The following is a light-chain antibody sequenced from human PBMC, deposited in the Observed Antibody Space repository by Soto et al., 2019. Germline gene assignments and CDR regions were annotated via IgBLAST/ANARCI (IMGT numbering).Light chain of an antibody. Sequence: QSVLTQPPAVSAAPGQRVTISCSGTSSNIGDNDVAWFRHPPGTAPELLIYDDTKRPSGLPDRISGSKSGTSATLGISGLQTGDEADYYCGTWDSGLSAVVFGGGTKLTVL. J-gene: IGLJ3*02. CDR1: SSNIGDND. CDR3: GTWDSGLSAVV. CDR2: DDT. V-gene: IGLV1-51*01.